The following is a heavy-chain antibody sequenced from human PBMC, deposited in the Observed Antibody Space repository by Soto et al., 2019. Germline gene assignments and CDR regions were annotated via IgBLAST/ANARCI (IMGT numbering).Heavy chain of an antibody. CDR1: GGTFSSYA. CDR3: ARDLGGRGYYYYGMDV. CDR2: IIPIFGTA. Sequence: SVKVSCKASGGTFSSYAISWVRQAPGQGLEWMGGIIPIFGTANYAQKFQGRVTITADESTSTAYMELSSLRSEDTAVYYCARDLGGRGYYYYGMDVWGQGTTVTVSS. J-gene: IGHJ6*02. V-gene: IGHV1-69*13. D-gene: IGHD3-16*01.